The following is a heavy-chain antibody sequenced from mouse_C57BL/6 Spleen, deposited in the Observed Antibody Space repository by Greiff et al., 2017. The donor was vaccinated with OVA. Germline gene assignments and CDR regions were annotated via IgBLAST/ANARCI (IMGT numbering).Heavy chain of an antibody. CDR3: ARSRSGPDY. V-gene: IGHV1-26*01. Sequence: EVQLQQSGPELVKPGASVKISCKASGYTFTDYYMNWVKQSHGKSLEWIGDINPNNGGTSYNQKFKGKATLTVDKSSSTAYMELRSLTSEDSAVYYCARSRSGPDYWGQGTTLTVSS. CDR2: INPNNGGT. J-gene: IGHJ2*01. CDR1: GYTFTDYY. D-gene: IGHD3-2*02.